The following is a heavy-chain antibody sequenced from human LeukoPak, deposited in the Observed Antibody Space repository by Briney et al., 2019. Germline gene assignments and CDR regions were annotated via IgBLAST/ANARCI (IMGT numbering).Heavy chain of an antibody. D-gene: IGHD3-3*01. Sequence: AASVKVPCKASGYTFTGYYMHWVRQAPGQGLEWMGWINPNSGGTNYAQKFQGWVTMTRDTSIGTAYMELSRLRSDDTAVYYCARDQSYDFWSGYYKGGYYFDYWGQGTLVTVSS. V-gene: IGHV1-2*04. CDR2: INPNSGGT. J-gene: IGHJ4*02. CDR1: GYTFTGYY. CDR3: ARDQSYDFWSGYYKGGYYFDY.